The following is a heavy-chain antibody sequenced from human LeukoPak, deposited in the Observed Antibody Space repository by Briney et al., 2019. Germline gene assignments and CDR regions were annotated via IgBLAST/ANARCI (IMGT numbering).Heavy chain of an antibody. CDR2: INPSGGST. Sequence: GASVKVSCKASGYTFTSYYMHWVRQAPGQGLEWMGIINPSGGSTSYAQKFQGRVTMTRDMSTSTVYMELSSLRSDDTAVYYCAREGAYYYDSSGYYSWGQGTLVTVSS. CDR1: GYTFTSYY. J-gene: IGHJ4*02. V-gene: IGHV1-46*01. CDR3: AREGAYYYDSSGYYS. D-gene: IGHD3-22*01.